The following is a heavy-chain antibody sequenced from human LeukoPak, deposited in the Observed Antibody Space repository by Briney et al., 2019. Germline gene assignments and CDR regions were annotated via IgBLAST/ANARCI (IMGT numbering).Heavy chain of an antibody. J-gene: IGHJ5*02. CDR2: IRYDGSNK. Sequence: GGSLRLSCAASGFTFSSYGMHWVRQAPGKGLEWVAVIRYDGSNKYYADSVKGRFTISRDNSKNTLYLQMNSLRAEDTAVYYCATVARARGVGGKWFDPWGQGTLVTVSS. V-gene: IGHV3-30*02. D-gene: IGHD3-16*01. CDR1: GFTFSSYG. CDR3: ATVARARGVGGKWFDP.